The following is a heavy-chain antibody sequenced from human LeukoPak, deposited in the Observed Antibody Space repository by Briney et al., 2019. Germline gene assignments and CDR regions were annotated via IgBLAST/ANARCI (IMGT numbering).Heavy chain of an antibody. Sequence: ASVKVSCKASGYTFTSYGISWVRQAPGQGLEWMGWISAYNGNTNYAQKLQGRVTMTTDTSTSTAYMELRSLRSDDTAVYYCARGYRRYSSGWYNGRDYYYMDVWGKGTTVTVSS. J-gene: IGHJ6*03. CDR2: ISAYNGNT. CDR1: GYTFTSYG. V-gene: IGHV1-18*01. CDR3: ARGYRRYSSGWYNGRDYYYMDV. D-gene: IGHD6-19*01.